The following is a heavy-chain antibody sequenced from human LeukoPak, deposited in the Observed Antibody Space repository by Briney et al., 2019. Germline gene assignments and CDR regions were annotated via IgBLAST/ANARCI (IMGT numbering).Heavy chain of an antibody. CDR1: GFTFSDYY. D-gene: IGHD5-12*01. J-gene: IGHJ4*02. CDR3: ARVGSGYDQSDY. Sequence: GGSLRLSCAASGFTFSDYYMNWIRQAPGKGLEWVSYISSSGSTISYTDSVKGRFTISRDNVQSSLYLQLNSLRAEGTAIYYCARVGSGYDQSDYWGQGTLVTVSS. V-gene: IGHV3-11*01. CDR2: ISSSGSTI.